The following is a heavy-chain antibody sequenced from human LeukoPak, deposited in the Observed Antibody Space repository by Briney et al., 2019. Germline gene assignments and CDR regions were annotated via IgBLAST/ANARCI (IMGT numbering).Heavy chain of an antibody. CDR3: ARATKKDYDILTGLLDY. V-gene: IGHV1-2*02. J-gene: IGHJ4*02. D-gene: IGHD3-9*01. Sequence: GASVQVSCKASGYTFTGYYMHWVRQAPGQGLEWMGWINPNSGGTNYAQKFQGRVTMTRDTSISTAYMELSRLRSDDTAVYYCARATKKDYDILTGLLDYWGQGTLVTVSS. CDR1: GYTFTGYY. CDR2: INPNSGGT.